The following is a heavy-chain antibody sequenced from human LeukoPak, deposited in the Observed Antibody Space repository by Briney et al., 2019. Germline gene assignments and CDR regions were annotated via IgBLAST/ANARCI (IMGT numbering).Heavy chain of an antibody. Sequence: SETLSLTCTVSRGSLSSSSHYWGWVRQSPGTWLEWLGFIYYTGSTYYNQSLMRRITISVDTSMHQFSLKLISVTAADTAVYYCARLAGAEYFQHWGQGTLVTVSS. CDR2: IYYTGST. V-gene: IGHV4-39*01. J-gene: IGHJ1*01. CDR3: ARLAGAEYFQH. D-gene: IGHD6-25*01. CDR1: RGSLSSSSHY.